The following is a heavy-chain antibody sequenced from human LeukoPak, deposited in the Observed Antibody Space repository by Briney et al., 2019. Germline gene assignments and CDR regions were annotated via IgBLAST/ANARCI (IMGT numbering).Heavy chain of an antibody. CDR3: ARGPPCDY. J-gene: IGHJ4*02. Sequence: KTSETLSLTCSVSGDSISIYSWSWIRQPPGKGLEWIGYIYHSGSTYYNPSLKSRVTISVDRSKNQFSLKLSSVTAADTAVYYCARGPPCDYWGQGTLVTVSS. V-gene: IGHV4-30-2*01. CDR1: GDSISIYS. CDR2: IYHSGST.